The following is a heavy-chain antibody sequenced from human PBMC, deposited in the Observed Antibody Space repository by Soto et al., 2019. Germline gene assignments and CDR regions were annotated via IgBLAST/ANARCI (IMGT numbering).Heavy chain of an antibody. CDR3: ARPTIYDGSGYYFDY. J-gene: IGHJ4*02. CDR2: IYYSGST. Sequence: PSQTLSLTWTVSGGSISSGGYYWGWVRQPPRKGLEWIANIYYSGSTYYNPSLKSRVTISVDTSKNQFSLKLSSVTAADTAVYYCARPTIYDGSGYYFDYWGQGTLVTVSS. D-gene: IGHD3-22*01. CDR1: GGSISSGGYY. V-gene: IGHV4-39*01.